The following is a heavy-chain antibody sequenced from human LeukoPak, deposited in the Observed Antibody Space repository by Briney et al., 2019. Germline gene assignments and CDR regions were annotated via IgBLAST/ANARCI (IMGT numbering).Heavy chain of an antibody. D-gene: IGHD3-10*01. V-gene: IGHV3-9*01. J-gene: IGHJ4*02. CDR2: ITWTSDNM. CDR3: SRGRSGTWRYADFIDY. Sequence: GRSLRLSCAASGFTFDHYAMHWVRQAPGKGLEWVSGITWTSDNMVYGDSVKGRFTISRDNAKNSLYLQMNSLRPEDKAFYYCSRGRSGTWRYADFIDYWGQGTLVTVSS. CDR1: GFTFDHYA.